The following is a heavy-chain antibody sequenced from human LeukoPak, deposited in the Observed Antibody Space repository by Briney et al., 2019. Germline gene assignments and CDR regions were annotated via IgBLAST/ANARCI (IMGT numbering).Heavy chain of an antibody. Sequence: GGSLRLSCAASGFTFSSYAMSWVRQAPGKGLEWVSAISGSGGSTYYADSVKGRFTISRDNAKNSLYLQMNSLRAEDTAVYYCARRGRAAAGMDPFDYWGQGTLVTVSS. J-gene: IGHJ4*02. CDR2: ISGSGGST. V-gene: IGHV3-23*01. CDR3: ARRGRAAAGMDPFDY. D-gene: IGHD6-13*01. CDR1: GFTFSSYA.